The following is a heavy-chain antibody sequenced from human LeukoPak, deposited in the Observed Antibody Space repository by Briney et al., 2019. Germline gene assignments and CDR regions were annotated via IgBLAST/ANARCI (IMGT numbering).Heavy chain of an antibody. CDR2: IWSDVSNK. J-gene: IGHJ4*02. Sequence: GRSLRLSCAASGFTFSSYDMHWVRQAPGKGLEWVAVIWSDVSNKYYADSVKGRFSISRDNSKNTLYLQMNSLRAEDTAVYYCAKDPLVRGMTYDYWGQGALVTVSS. D-gene: IGHD3-10*01. V-gene: IGHV3-33*06. CDR3: AKDPLVRGMTYDY. CDR1: GFTFSSYD.